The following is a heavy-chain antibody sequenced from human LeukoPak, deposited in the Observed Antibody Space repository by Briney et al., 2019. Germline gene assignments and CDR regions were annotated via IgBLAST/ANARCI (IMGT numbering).Heavy chain of an antibody. J-gene: IGHJ4*02. V-gene: IGHV1-69*05. CDR3: ARGESSGYFIFDY. CDR2: IIPIFGTA. Sequence: SVKVSCKASGYTFTSYGISWVRQAPGQGLEWMGGIIPIFGTANYAQKFQGRVTITTDESTSTAYMELSSLRSEDTAVYYCARGESSGYFIFDYWGQGTLVTVSS. D-gene: IGHD3-22*01. CDR1: GYTFTSYG.